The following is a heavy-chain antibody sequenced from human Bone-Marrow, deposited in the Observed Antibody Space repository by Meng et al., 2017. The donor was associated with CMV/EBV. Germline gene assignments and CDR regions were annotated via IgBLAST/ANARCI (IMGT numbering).Heavy chain of an antibody. J-gene: IGHJ6*02. V-gene: IGHV4-61*01. D-gene: IGHD3-3*01. CDR3: AGEGGPYYDYWSGSYDNNYYGMNV. CDR2: SYYSGTT. CDR1: GDSVSNGHYY. Sequence: GSLRLSCIVSGDSVSNGHYYWSWIRQSPGKGLEWIGSSYYSGTTYYKASLKSRVTISVDTSANQFSLTLRSVTASDKAVYYWAGEGGPYYDYWSGSYDNNYYGMNVWGQGTTVTVSS.